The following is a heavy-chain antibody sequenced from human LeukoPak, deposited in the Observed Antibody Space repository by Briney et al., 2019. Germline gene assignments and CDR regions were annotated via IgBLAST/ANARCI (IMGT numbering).Heavy chain of an antibody. J-gene: IGHJ4*02. Sequence: SETLFLTCTVSGGSISSYYWSWIRQPPGKGLEWIGYIYTSGSTNYNPSLKSRVTISVDTSKNQFSLKLSSVTAADTAVYYCARHEKYYYDSSGYYYVDYLNYWGQGTLVTVSS. CDR2: IYTSGST. D-gene: IGHD3-22*01. V-gene: IGHV4-4*09. CDR1: GGSISSYY. CDR3: ARHEKYYYDSSGYYYVDYLNY.